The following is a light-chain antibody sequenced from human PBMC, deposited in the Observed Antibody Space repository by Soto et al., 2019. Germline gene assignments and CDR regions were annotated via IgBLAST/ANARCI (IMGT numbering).Light chain of an antibody. CDR1: QDISNH. J-gene: IGKJ3*01. V-gene: IGKV1-9*01. CDR2: GAS. Sequence: IQLTQSPSSLSASVGDRVTITCRASQDISNHLAWYQQKPWKATKLLISGASTLQNGVPSKFRGSGSGTDFTLTITILQPEAFATYYCQDRNTCTRTFVPGTKLEIK. CDR3: QDRNTCTRT.